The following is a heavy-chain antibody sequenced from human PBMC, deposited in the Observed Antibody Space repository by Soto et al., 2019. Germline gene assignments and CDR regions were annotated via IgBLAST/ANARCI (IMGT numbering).Heavy chain of an antibody. V-gene: IGHV3-23*03. CDR2: IYSGGST. Sequence: PGGSLRLSCAASGFTFSSYAMSWVRQAPGKGLEWVSIIYSGGSTYYADSVTGRFTISRDNSKNTLYLQMDSLRAEDTAVYYCARAFNWNDAYFDYWGQGTLVTVSS. D-gene: IGHD1-1*01. CDR1: GFTFSSYA. J-gene: IGHJ4*02. CDR3: ARAFNWNDAYFDY.